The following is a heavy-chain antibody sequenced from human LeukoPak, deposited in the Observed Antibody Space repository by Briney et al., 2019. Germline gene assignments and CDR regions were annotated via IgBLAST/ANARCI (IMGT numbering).Heavy chain of an antibody. CDR3: ARGNRGYISSWYGGYFDY. J-gene: IGHJ4*02. Sequence: PGGSLRLSCAASGFTFSSYEMNWVRQAPGKGLEWVSYISSSGSTIYYADSVKGRFTISRDNAKNSLYLQMNSLRAEDTAVYYCARGNRGYISSWYGGYFDYWGQGTLVTVSS. CDR2: ISSSGSTI. V-gene: IGHV3-48*03. CDR1: GFTFSSYE. D-gene: IGHD6-13*01.